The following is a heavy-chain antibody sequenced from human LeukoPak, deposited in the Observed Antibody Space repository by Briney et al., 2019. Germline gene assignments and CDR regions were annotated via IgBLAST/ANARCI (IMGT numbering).Heavy chain of an antibody. Sequence: SETLSLTCTVSGGSISNGSYYWSWIRQPAGKGLEWIGRIYTSGSTNYNPSLKSRVTISVDTSKNQFSLKLSSVTAADTAVYYCARDPYYDFWSGQPNAFDIWGXXTXXTXSS. V-gene: IGHV4-61*02. CDR2: IYTSGST. CDR1: GGSISNGSYY. CDR3: ARDPYYDFWSGQPNAFDI. D-gene: IGHD3-3*01. J-gene: IGHJ3*02.